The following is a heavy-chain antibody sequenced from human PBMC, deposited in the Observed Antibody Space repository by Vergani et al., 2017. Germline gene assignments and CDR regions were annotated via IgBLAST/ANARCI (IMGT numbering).Heavy chain of an antibody. CDR3: ARPHGDILPPDPRRLDY. CDR2: INPNSGGT. J-gene: IGHJ4*02. CDR1: GYTFTGYY. V-gene: IGHV1-2*02. Sequence: QVQLVQSGAEVKKPGASVKVSCKASGYTFTGYYMHWVRQAPGQGFEWMGWINPNSGGTNYAQKFQGRVTMTRDTSISTAYMYLSNLRSEDTAVYYCARPHGDILPPDPRRLDYWGQGTLVTVSS. D-gene: IGHD4-17*01.